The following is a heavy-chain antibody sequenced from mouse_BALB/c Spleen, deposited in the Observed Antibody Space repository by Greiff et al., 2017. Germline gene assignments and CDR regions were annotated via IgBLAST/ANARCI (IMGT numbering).Heavy chain of an antibody. D-gene: IGHD3-2*01. CDR2: IDPANGNT. J-gene: IGHJ2*01. CDR1: GFNIKDTY. Sequence: EVQLQQSGAELVKPGASVKLSCTASGFNIKDTYMHWVKQRPEQGLEWIGRIDPANGNTKYDPKFQGKATITADTSSNTAYLQLSSLTSEDTAVYYCVPRQLGFLEDYWGQGTTLTVSS. CDR3: VPRQLGFLEDY. V-gene: IGHV14-3*02.